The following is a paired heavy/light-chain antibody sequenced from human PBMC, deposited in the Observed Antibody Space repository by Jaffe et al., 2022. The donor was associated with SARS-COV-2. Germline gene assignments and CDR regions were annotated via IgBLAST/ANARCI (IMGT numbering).Light chain of an antibody. CDR1: KLGDKY. V-gene: IGLV3-1*01. CDR3: QAWDSSTAV. Sequence: SYELTQPPSVFVSPGQTASITCSGDKLGDKYACWYQQKPGQSPVLVIYQDSKRPSGIPERFSGSNSGSTATLTISGTQAVDEADYYCQAWDSSTAVFGGGTKLTVL. J-gene: IGLJ3*02. CDR2: QDS.
Heavy chain of an antibody. D-gene: IGHD2-15*01. CDR2: IKQDGSER. J-gene: IGHJ6*02. CDR3: ARRLEDIVVGLGMDV. V-gene: IGHV3-7*01. Sequence: EVRLVESGGGLVQPGGSLRLSCAASGFTFSSYWMNWVRQAPGKGLEWVANIKQDGSERFYVDSVKGRFTISRDNAKNSLYLQMNSLRAEDTAVYYCARRLEDIVVGLGMDVWGQGTTVTVSS. CDR1: GFTFSSYW.